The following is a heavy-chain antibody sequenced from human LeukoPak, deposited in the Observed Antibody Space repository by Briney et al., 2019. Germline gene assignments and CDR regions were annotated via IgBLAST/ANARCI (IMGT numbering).Heavy chain of an antibody. Sequence: SETLSLTCTVSGGSISSHYWSWIRQPPGKGLEWIGYIYYSGSTNYNPSLKSRVTISVDTSKNQFSLKLSSVTAADTAVYYCARDTDRGRYCSSTSCSSGYYYYGMDVWGQGTTVTVSS. V-gene: IGHV4-59*11. CDR3: ARDTDRGRYCSSTSCSSGYYYYGMDV. D-gene: IGHD2-2*01. CDR2: IYYSGST. CDR1: GGSISSHY. J-gene: IGHJ6*02.